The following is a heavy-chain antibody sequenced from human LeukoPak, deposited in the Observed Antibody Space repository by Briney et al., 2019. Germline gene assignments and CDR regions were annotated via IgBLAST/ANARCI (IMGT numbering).Heavy chain of an antibody. CDR2: ISGSGGST. Sequence: PGGSLRLSCAASGFTFSSYAMSWVRQAPGKGLEWVSAISGSGGSTYYADSVKGRFTISRDNSKNTPYLQMNSLRAEDTAVYYCAKDLAYGDYLPDYWGQGTLVTVSS. V-gene: IGHV3-23*01. CDR3: AKDLAYGDYLPDY. J-gene: IGHJ4*02. D-gene: IGHD4-17*01. CDR1: GFTFSSYA.